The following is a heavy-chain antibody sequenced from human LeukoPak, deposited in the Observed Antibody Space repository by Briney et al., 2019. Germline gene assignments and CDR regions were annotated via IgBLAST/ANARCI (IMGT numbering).Heavy chain of an antibody. J-gene: IGHJ1*01. CDR2: TYYRSKWYN. D-gene: IGHD3-22*01. Sequence: SQTLSLTCAISGDSVSSNSAAWNWIRRSPSRGLEWLGRTYYRSKWYNDYAVSVKSRITINPDTSKNQFSLQLNSVTPEDTAVYYCARGYYYDSSGGSEYFQHWGQGTLVTVSS. V-gene: IGHV6-1*01. CDR1: GDSVSSNSAA. CDR3: ARGYYYDSSGGSEYFQH.